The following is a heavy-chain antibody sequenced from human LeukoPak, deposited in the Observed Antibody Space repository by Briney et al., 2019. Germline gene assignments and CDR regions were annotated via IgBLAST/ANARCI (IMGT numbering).Heavy chain of an antibody. CDR1: GYTFTGYY. D-gene: IGHD1-14*01. V-gene: IGHV1-2*06. CDR2: INPNSGGT. Sequence: ASVRVSCKASGYTFTGYYMHWVRQAPGQGLEWMGRINPNSGGTNYAQKFQGRVTMTRDTSISTAYMGLNRLTSDDTAVYYCARDKSAWYKDLDYWGQGTLVTVSS. J-gene: IGHJ4*02. CDR3: ARDKSAWYKDLDY.